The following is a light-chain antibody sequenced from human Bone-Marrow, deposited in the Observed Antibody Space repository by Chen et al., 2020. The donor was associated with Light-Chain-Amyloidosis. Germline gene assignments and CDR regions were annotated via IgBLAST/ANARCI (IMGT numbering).Light chain of an antibody. J-gene: IGLJ2*01. V-gene: IGLV3-25*03. Sequence: SYELPQPPSVSVSPLPTARITCAGDDLPTKYAYWYQQKPGQAPVLVIHRDTERPSGISERFSGSSSGTTATLTISGVQAEDEADYHCQSADSSGTYEVIFGGGTKLTVL. CDR3: QSADSSGTYEVI. CDR2: RDT. CDR1: DLPTKY.